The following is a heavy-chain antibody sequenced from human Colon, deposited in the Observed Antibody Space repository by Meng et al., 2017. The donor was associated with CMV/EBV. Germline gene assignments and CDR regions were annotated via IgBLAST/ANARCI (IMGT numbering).Heavy chain of an antibody. D-gene: IGHD5/OR15-5a*01. Sequence: CKTSGYPFTIHYIHWIRQATGRGLEWMGWMNPNSGDTNYAQKFQDRVEMTRDTTVSTAYLDLTSLRSADTAVYYCATLSIYDSTISDFWGQGTLVTVSS. J-gene: IGHJ4*02. CDR3: ATLSIYDSTISDF. CDR2: MNPNSGDT. CDR1: GYPFTIHY. V-gene: IGHV1-2*02.